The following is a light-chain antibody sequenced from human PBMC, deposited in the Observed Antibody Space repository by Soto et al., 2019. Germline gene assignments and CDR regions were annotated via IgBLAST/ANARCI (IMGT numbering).Light chain of an antibody. CDR1: QSVSNNY. J-gene: IGKJ5*01. V-gene: IGKV3-20*01. CDR3: QQYGSSSIT. Sequence: EIVLTQSPGTLSLSPGERSTLSCRASQSVSNNYLAWYQQKPGQAPRLLIYGASSRATGIPDRFSGSGSGTDFTLTISRLEPEDFAVYYCQQYGSSSITFGQGTQREIK. CDR2: GAS.